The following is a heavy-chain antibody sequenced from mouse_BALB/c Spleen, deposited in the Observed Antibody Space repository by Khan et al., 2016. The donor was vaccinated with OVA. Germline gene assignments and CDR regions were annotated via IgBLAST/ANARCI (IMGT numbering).Heavy chain of an antibody. CDR2: ISYSGST. J-gene: IGHJ4*01. CDR3: ARGNYDGYARDY. CDR1: GYSITSNYA. Sequence: VQLKESGPGLVKPSQSLSLTCTVTGYSITSNYAWNWIRQFPGNKLEWMGYISYSGSTNYNQSLKRRISITRDTSKNQFYLQLNSVTTEDTATYYCARGNYDGYARDYWGQGTSITVSS. V-gene: IGHV3-2*02. D-gene: IGHD2-4*01.